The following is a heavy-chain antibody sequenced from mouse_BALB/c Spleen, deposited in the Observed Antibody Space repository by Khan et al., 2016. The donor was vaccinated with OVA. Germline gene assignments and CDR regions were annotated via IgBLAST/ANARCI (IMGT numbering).Heavy chain of an antibody. D-gene: IGHD3-3*01. CDR3: AKNCRADVYFDY. CDR1: GYTFTAYV. Sequence: VQLQQSGPELVKPGASVKMSCKASGYTFTAYVMHWVQQKPGQGLEWIGYIYPFSDDTKYNEMFKGKATLTADKSSSTAYMKLSSLTSEDSAVYFCAKNCRADVYFDYWGQGTSLTVSS. V-gene: IGHV1S136*01. J-gene: IGHJ2*02. CDR2: IYPFSDDT.